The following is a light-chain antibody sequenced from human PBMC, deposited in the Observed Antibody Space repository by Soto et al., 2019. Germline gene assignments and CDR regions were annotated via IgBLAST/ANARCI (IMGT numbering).Light chain of an antibody. Sequence: EIVLTQSPGTLSLSPGERATLSCTASQSVTSSCLAWYQRKPGQAPRLLIHTTSIMATDIPDRFSGSGSGTDFTLTISRLQPEDSAVYYCQQCGGSPLFSFGPGTRVDI. CDR2: TTS. V-gene: IGKV3-20*01. J-gene: IGKJ3*01. CDR3: QQCGGSPLFS. CDR1: QSVTSSC.